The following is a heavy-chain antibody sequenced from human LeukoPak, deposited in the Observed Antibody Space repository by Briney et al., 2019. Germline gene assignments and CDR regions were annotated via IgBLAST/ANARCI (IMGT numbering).Heavy chain of an antibody. J-gene: IGHJ3*02. Sequence: ASVKVSCKASGYTFTSYAIHWARQAPGQRLEWMGWSNAGNGNTKYSQEFQGRVTITRDTSASTAYMELSSLRSEDMAVYYCARGSGYYPEAFDIWGQGTMVTVSS. CDR1: GYTFTSYA. D-gene: IGHD3-3*01. CDR3: ARGSGYYPEAFDI. V-gene: IGHV1-3*02. CDR2: SNAGNGNT.